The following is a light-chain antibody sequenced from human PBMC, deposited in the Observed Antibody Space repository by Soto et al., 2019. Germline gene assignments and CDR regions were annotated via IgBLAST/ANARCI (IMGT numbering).Light chain of an antibody. Sequence: QSVLTQPPSVSAAPGQTVTISCSGSSSNIGNNFVSWYQQLPGTAPKFLIFENNKRPSGIPARFSGSKSGTSATLGITGLQTGDEADYYCGAWDSSLSAVVFGGGTKLTVL. CDR3: GAWDSSLSAVV. J-gene: IGLJ2*01. CDR1: SSNIGNNF. CDR2: ENN. V-gene: IGLV1-51*01.